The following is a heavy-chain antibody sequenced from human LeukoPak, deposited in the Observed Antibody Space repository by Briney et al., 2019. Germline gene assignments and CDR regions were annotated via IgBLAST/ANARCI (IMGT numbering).Heavy chain of an antibody. J-gene: IGHJ4*02. CDR3: ARSQSSSLIDY. CDR1: GFIFSSYA. Sequence: GGSLRLSCAASGFIFSSYAVTWVRQAPGKGLEWVSTISGGGASTYYADSVKGRFTISRDNSKNTLYLQMSSLTVEDTAVYYCARSQSSSLIDYWGQGTLVTVSS. CDR2: ISGGGAST. V-gene: IGHV3-23*01. D-gene: IGHD6-13*01.